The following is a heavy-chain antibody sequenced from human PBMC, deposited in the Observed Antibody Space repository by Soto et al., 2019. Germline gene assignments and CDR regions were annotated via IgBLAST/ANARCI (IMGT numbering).Heavy chain of an antibody. Sequence: QVQLVESGGGVVQPGRSLRLSCAASGFTFSRYGMHWVRQAPGKGLEWVAVIWYDGSNKYYADAVKGRFTISRDNSKNTLYLQMNSLRAEDTAVYYCAGEGSGDHDLRYWGQGTLVTVSS. CDR3: AGEGSGDHDLRY. D-gene: IGHD3-10*01. J-gene: IGHJ4*02. CDR2: IWYDGSNK. CDR1: GFTFSRYG. V-gene: IGHV3-33*01.